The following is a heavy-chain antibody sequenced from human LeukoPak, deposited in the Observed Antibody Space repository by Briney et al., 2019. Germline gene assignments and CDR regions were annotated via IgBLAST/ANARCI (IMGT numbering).Heavy chain of an antibody. CDR1: GYTFTGYY. V-gene: IGHV1-2*06. J-gene: IGHJ4*02. D-gene: IGHD3-3*01. CDR2: INPNNGAT. CDR3: ARGYDFWSGDY. Sequence: AASVKVSCTASGYTFTGYYMHWVRQAPGQGLEWMGRINPNNGATNYAQKLQGRVTITGDTSISTAYMELSSLRSDDTAVYYCARGYDFWSGDYWGQGTLVTVSS.